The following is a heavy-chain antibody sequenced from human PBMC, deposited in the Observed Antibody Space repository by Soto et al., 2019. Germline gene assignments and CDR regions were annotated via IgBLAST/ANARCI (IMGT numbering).Heavy chain of an antibody. J-gene: IGHJ3*01. CDR3: ARDQLYYNDISGRPLNAFDV. V-gene: IGHV3-23*01. D-gene: IGHD3-22*01. CDR1: GFTFSSYA. Sequence: GRSLRLSCAASGFTFSSYAMSSVRQAPGKGLEWVSAIGGSTKYYADSVKGRFTISRDNAKNSLYLQMNSLRAEDTAVYYCARDQLYYNDISGRPLNAFDVWGQGTMVTVSS. CDR2: IGGSTK.